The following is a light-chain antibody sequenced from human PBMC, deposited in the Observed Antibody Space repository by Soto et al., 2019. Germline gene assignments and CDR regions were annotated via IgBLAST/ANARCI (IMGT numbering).Light chain of an antibody. V-gene: IGLV2-23*01. Sequence: QSALTQPASVSGSPGQSITISCTGTSSDVGSYNLFSWYQQHPGKAPKLMIYEGSKRPSGVSNRFSGSKSGNTASLTISGLQAEDEADYYCCSYAGSSTWVFGGGTKVTVL. J-gene: IGLJ3*02. CDR3: CSYAGSSTWV. CDR1: SSDVGSYNL. CDR2: EGS.